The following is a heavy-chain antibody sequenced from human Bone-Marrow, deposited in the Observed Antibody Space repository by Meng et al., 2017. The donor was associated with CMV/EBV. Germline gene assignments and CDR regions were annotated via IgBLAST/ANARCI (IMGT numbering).Heavy chain of an antibody. CDR1: GFTFSSYS. CDR3: ARDIPTVVATFDF. J-gene: IGHJ4*02. CDR2: IGSSSSYI. V-gene: IGHV3-21*01. D-gene: IGHD4-23*01. Sequence: GESLKISCAASGFTFSSYSMHWVRQAPGKGLEWVSSIGSSSSYIYYADAVKGRFTISRDNAKNSLFLQMNSLRADDTAAYYCARDIPTVVATFDFWGQGPLVPVSS.